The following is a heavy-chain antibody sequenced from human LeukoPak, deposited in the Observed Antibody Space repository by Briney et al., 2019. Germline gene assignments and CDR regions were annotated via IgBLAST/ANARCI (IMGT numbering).Heavy chain of an antibody. CDR2: ISYSGST. J-gene: IGHJ3*02. CDR3: ARRGSGGRSFDI. V-gene: IGHV4-61*01. D-gene: IGHD2-15*01. Sequence: PSETLSLTCTVSGGSVSSGSYYWTWIRQPPGKGLEWIVYISYSGSTNYNPSLKSRVTISVDTSKNQFSLNLSSVTAADTAVYYCARRGSGGRSFDIWGQRTMVTVSS. CDR1: GGSVSSGSYY.